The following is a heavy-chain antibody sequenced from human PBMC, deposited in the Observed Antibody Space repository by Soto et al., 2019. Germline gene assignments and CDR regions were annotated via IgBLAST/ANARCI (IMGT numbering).Heavy chain of an antibody. CDR2: ISYDGSNK. V-gene: IGHV3-30*18. CDR3: ANGVGFRDNPQVSYYGMDV. D-gene: IGHD3-10*01. Sequence: GGSLRLSCAASGFTFSSYGMHWVRQAPGKGLEWVAVISYDGSNKYYADSVKGRFTISRDNSKNTLYLQMNSLRAEDTAVYYCANGVGFRDNPQVSYYGMDVWGQGTTVTVSS. CDR1: GFTFSSYG. J-gene: IGHJ6*02.